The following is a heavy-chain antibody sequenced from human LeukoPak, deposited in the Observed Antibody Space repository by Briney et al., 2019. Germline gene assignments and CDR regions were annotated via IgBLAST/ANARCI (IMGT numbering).Heavy chain of an antibody. J-gene: IGHJ5*02. CDR3: ARAPTGYSSFVGVHVYNWFDP. CDR1: GGSISSYY. V-gene: IGHV4-59*01. CDR2: IYYSGST. D-gene: IGHD6-13*01. Sequence: KPSETLSLTCTVSGGSISSYYWSWIRQPPGKGLEWIGYIYYSGSTNYNPSLKSRVTISVDTSKNQFSLKLSSVTAADTAVYYCARAPTGYSSFVGVHVYNWFDPWGQGTLVTVSS.